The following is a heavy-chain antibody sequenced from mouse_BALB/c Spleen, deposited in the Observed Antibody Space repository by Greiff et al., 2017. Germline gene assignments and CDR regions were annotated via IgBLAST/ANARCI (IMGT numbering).Heavy chain of an antibody. CDR1: GFTFSSYT. D-gene: IGHD1-1*01. CDR3: TRETITTVVPYYFDY. J-gene: IGHJ2*01. Sequence: EVKLVESGGGLVKPGGSLKLSCAASGFTFSSYTMSWVRQTPEKRLEWVATISSGGSYTYYPDSVKGRFTISRDNAKNTLYLQMSSLKSEDTAMYYCTRETITTVVPYYFDYWGQGTTLTVSS. V-gene: IGHV5-6-4*01. CDR2: ISSGGSYT.